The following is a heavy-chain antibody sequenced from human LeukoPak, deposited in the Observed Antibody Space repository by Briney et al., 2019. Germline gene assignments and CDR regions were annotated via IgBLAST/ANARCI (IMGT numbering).Heavy chain of an antibody. V-gene: IGHV3-33*06. Sequence: GGSLRLSCAASGFTFSSYGMHWVRQAPGKGLEWVAVIWYDGNNKDYADSVKGRFSISRDTSKNTLYLQMSSLRAEDTAVYYCAKGSYSYASVVYFDYWGQGTLVTVSS. J-gene: IGHJ4*02. CDR3: AKGSYSYASVVYFDY. D-gene: IGHD5-18*01. CDR1: GFTFSSYG. CDR2: IWYDGNNK.